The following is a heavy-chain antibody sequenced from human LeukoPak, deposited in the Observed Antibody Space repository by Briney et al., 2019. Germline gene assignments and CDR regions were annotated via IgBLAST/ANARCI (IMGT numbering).Heavy chain of an antibody. Sequence: GRSLRLSCAASGLTFSSYGMHWVRQAPGKGLEWVAVISYDGSNKYYADSVKGRFTISRDNSKNTLYLQMNSLRAEDTAVYYCAKALRGAREVVDYWGQGTPVTVSS. CDR1: GLTFSSYG. J-gene: IGHJ4*02. CDR2: ISYDGSNK. CDR3: AKALRGAREVVDY. D-gene: IGHD1-26*01. V-gene: IGHV3-30*18.